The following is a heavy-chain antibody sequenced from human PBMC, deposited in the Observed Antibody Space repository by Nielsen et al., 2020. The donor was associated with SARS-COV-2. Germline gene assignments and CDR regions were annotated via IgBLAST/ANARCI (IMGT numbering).Heavy chain of an antibody. V-gene: IGHV3-9*01. D-gene: IGHD6-13*01. Sequence: SLKISCAASGFTFDDYAMHWVRQAPGKGLEWVSGIRWNSGSIGYADSVKGRFTISRDNAKNSLYLQMNSLRAEDTALYYCAKDGSEYSSSDGYYGMDVWGQGTTVTVSS. CDR2: IRWNSGSI. CDR3: AKDGSEYSSSDGYYGMDV. CDR1: GFTFDDYA. J-gene: IGHJ6*02.